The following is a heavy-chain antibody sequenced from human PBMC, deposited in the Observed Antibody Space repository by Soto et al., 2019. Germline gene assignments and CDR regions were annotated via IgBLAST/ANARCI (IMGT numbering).Heavy chain of an antibody. V-gene: IGHV4-34*01. CDR3: ARSCSYDFWSGYFRGYYGRDV. CDR1: GGSFSGYY. J-gene: IGHJ6*02. Sequence: SETLSLTCAVYGGSFSGYYWSWIRQPPGKGLEWIGEIDHSGSTNYNPSLKSRVTISVDTSKNQFSLKLSSVTAADTAVYYCARSCSYDFWSGYFRGYYGRDVWGQGTTVTVSS. D-gene: IGHD3-3*01. CDR2: IDHSGST.